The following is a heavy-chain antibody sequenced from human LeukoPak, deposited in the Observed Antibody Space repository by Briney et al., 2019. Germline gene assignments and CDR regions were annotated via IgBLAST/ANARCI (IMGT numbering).Heavy chain of an antibody. Sequence: SGGSLRLSCAASGFTFSSYAMSWVRQAPGKGLEWVSAISGSGGSTYYADSVKGRFTISRDNSKNTLYLQMNSLRAEDTAVYYCAKSGTIVGATTGMDVWGQGTTVTVSS. J-gene: IGHJ6*02. V-gene: IGHV3-23*01. CDR3: AKSGTIVGATTGMDV. CDR1: GFTFSSYA. D-gene: IGHD1-26*01. CDR2: ISGSGGST.